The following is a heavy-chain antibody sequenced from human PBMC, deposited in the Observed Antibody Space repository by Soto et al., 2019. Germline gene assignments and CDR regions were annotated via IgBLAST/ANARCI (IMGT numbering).Heavy chain of an antibody. V-gene: IGHV1-69*02. Sequence: QVQLVQSGAEVERPGSSVKVSCKTSGGTTSSYTIGWVRQAPGQGLEWMGNIVPMINKIDYAQKFQGRVTITADNSTRTVYMELNSLTSEDTAVYFCALRTGNWNPLADWGQGTLVTVSS. D-gene: IGHD1-1*01. J-gene: IGHJ4*02. CDR2: IVPMINKI. CDR1: GGTTSSYT. CDR3: ALRTGNWNPLAD.